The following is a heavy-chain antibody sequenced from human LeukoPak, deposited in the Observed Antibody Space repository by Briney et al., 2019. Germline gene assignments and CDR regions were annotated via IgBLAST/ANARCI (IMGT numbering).Heavy chain of an antibody. CDR1: GGPINNYY. CDR2: ISYSGST. CDR3: AKSYISSWSDFDY. J-gene: IGHJ4*02. V-gene: IGHV4-59*01. D-gene: IGHD6-13*01. Sequence: SETLSLTCTVSGGPINNYYWSWIRQPPGKGLEWIGYISYSGSTRYNPSLESRLTISVGTSKNQFSLRLSSVTVADTAVYYCAKSYISSWSDFDYWGQGALVIVSS.